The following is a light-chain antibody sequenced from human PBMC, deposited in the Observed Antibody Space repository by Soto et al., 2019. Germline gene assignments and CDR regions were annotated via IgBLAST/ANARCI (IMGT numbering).Light chain of an antibody. CDR1: QSLSNTY. Sequence: EIVMTQSPVTLSLSPGDRATLSCRASQSLSNTYISWYQQKPGQAPMLLIYGASTRATGIPARFSGSGSGTHFNLTIRSLQPEDFALYYCHQDFDLPLTFGGGTKVEIK. CDR2: GAS. J-gene: IGKJ4*01. CDR3: HQDFDLPLT. V-gene: IGKV3D-7*01.